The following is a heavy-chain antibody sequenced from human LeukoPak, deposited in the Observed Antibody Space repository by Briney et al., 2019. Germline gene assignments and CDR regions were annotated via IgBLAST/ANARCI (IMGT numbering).Heavy chain of an antibody. V-gene: IGHV3-30*18. CDR3: AKDELGYCTGGSCYSVWD. D-gene: IGHD2-15*01. CDR1: GFTFRSYA. Sequence: GGSLRLSCAASGFTFRSYAMHWVRQAPGKGLEWVAVISYDGSNKYYADSVKGRFSISRDNSKNTLHLQMNSLRAEDTAVYYCAKDELGYCTGGSCYSVWDWGQGTLVTVSS. J-gene: IGHJ4*02. CDR2: ISYDGSNK.